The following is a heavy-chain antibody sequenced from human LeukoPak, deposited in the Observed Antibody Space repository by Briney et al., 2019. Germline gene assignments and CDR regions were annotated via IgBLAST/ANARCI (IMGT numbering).Heavy chain of an antibody. J-gene: IGHJ4*02. CDR1: GYTFTSYG. Sequence: ASVTVSCKASGYTFTSYGISRVRQAPGQWLEWMGWISAYNGNTNYAQKLQGRVTMTTDTSTSTAYMELRSLRSDDTAVYYCARDRAVATITDFDYWGQGTLVTVSS. CDR2: ISAYNGNT. CDR3: ARDRAVATITDFDY. D-gene: IGHD5-12*01. V-gene: IGHV1-18*01.